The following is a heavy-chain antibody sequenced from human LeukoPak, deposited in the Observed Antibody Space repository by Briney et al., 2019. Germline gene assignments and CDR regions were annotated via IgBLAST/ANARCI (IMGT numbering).Heavy chain of an antibody. J-gene: IGHJ4*02. CDR1: GLTFSTYA. Sequence: GGSLRLSCAASGLTFSTYAMTWVRQAPGKGLEWVSVISGSGYTTMYADSVKGRFTISRDNSKNTLYLQMNSLRAEDTAVYYCAKEGASHFDYWGQGTLVTVSS. CDR2: ISGSGYTT. D-gene: IGHD3-16*01. CDR3: AKEGASHFDY. V-gene: IGHV3-23*01.